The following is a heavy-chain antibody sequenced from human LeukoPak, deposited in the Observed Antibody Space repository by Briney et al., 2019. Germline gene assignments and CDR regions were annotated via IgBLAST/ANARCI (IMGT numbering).Heavy chain of an antibody. Sequence: PGGSLRLSCAASGFTVSSNYMSWVSQAPGKGLEWVSVIYSDGRTYYADSVKGRFTISRDNSKNTLYLQMNSLRAEDTAVYYCARAPGGTQASSGYFDYWGQGTLVTVSS. D-gene: IGHD3-22*01. CDR2: IYSDGRT. V-gene: IGHV3-53*01. CDR3: ARAPGGTQASSGYFDY. J-gene: IGHJ4*02. CDR1: GFTVSSNY.